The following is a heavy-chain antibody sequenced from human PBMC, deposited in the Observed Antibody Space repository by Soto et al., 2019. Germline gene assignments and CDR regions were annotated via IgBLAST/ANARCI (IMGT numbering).Heavy chain of an antibody. CDR1: GYTFTSYA. V-gene: IGHV1-3*01. J-gene: IGHJ4*02. D-gene: IGHD2-2*01. CDR2: INAGNGNT. CDR3: ARPYCSSTGCSLFDY. Sequence: VQVSCKASGYTFTSYAMHWVRQAPGQRLEWMGWINAGNGNTKYSQKFQGRVTITRDTSASTAYMELSSLRSEDTAVYYCARPYCSSTGCSLFDYWGQGTLVTVSS.